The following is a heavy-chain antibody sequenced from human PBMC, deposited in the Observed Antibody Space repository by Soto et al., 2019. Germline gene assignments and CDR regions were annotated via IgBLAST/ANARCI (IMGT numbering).Heavy chain of an antibody. J-gene: IGHJ4*02. CDR3: ARPPRYCSSTSCPPDFDY. CDR2: INSDGSST. D-gene: IGHD2-2*01. Sequence: GGSLRLSCAASGFTFSSYWMHWVRQAPGKGLVWVSHINSDGSSTSYADSVKGRFTISRDNAKNTLYLQMNSLRAEDTAVYYCARPPRYCSSTSCPPDFDYWGQGTLVTVSS. CDR1: GFTFSSYW. V-gene: IGHV3-74*01.